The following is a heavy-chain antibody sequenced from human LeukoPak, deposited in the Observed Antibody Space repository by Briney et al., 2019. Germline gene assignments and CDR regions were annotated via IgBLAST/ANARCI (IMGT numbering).Heavy chain of an antibody. Sequence: GSLRLSCAASGFTFSSYAMHWVRQAPGKGLEWVAVISYDGSNKYYADSVKGRFTISRDNSKNTLYLQMNGLRAEDTAVYYCARGWEMTTVTTQPLGPFDYWGQGTLVTVSS. D-gene: IGHD4-17*01. CDR3: ARGWEMTTVTTQPLGPFDY. J-gene: IGHJ4*02. CDR1: GFTFSSYA. V-gene: IGHV3-30-3*01. CDR2: ISYDGSNK.